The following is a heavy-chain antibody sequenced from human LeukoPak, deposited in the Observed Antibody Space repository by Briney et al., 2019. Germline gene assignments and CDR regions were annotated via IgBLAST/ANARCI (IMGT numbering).Heavy chain of an antibody. Sequence: GRSLRLSCAASGFTFSSYAMHWVRQAPGKGLEWVAVISYDGSNKYYADSVKGRFTISRDNSKNTLYLQMNSLRAEDTAVYYCARGGGTMVRGQNHDYWGQGTLVTVSS. J-gene: IGHJ4*02. D-gene: IGHD3-10*01. CDR1: GFTFSSYA. CDR3: ARGGGTMVRGQNHDY. V-gene: IGHV3-30-3*01. CDR2: ISYDGSNK.